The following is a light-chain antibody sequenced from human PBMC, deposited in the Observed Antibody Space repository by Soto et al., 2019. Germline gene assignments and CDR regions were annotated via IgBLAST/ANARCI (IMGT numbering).Light chain of an antibody. CDR3: QSSDISLRVV. Sequence: QSVLTQPPSVSGAPGQRVTISCTGSSSNIGAGYDVHWYQQLPGTAPKLLIYGNSNRPSGVPDRFSGSKSGTSASLAITGLQAEDEADYYCQSSDISLRVVFGGGTKLTVL. J-gene: IGLJ2*01. CDR2: GNS. CDR1: SSNIGAGYD. V-gene: IGLV1-40*01.